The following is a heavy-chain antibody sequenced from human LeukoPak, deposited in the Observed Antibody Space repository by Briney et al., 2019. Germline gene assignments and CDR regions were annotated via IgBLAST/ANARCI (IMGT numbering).Heavy chain of an antibody. J-gene: IGHJ4*02. CDR3: ARRYCSGGNCYSSDS. V-gene: IGHV4-59*08. D-gene: IGHD2-15*01. Sequence: PSETLSLTCTVSGGSISGHSWSWIRQPPGKGLEWIGYFSYSGSTNYNPSLKSRVTMSVDTSKNQFSLKLNSVTAADTALYYCARRYCSGGNCYSSDSWGQGSLVTVSS. CDR2: FSYSGST. CDR1: GGSISGHS.